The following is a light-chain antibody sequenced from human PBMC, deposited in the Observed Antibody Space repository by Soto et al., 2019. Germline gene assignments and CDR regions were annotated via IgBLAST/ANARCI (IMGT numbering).Light chain of an antibody. CDR2: EVV. CDR1: KSDIGVYDF. J-gene: IGLJ1*01. Sequence: QSVLAPPPSASGSPGQSVTISCTATKSDIGVYDFVSWYQHHPGKAPRLIIYEVVQRPSGVPDRFSGSKSGNTASLTVSGLQAADEADYFCKSYAGSNTYVFGSGTKV. V-gene: IGLV2-8*01. CDR3: KSYAGSNTYV.